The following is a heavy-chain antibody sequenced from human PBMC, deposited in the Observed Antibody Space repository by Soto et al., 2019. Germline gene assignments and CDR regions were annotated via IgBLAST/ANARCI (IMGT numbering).Heavy chain of an antibody. J-gene: IGHJ5*02. CDR3: ARVDERLSESNWFDP. Sequence: QVQLVQSGAEVKKPGASVKVSCKATGYTFTSYGISWVRQAPGQGLEWMGWISAYNGNTNYAQKLQGRVTMTTDTSTSTAYMELRSLRSDDTAVYYCARVDERLSESNWFDPWGQGTLVTVSS. V-gene: IGHV1-18*01. CDR1: GYTFTSYG. D-gene: IGHD3-3*01. CDR2: ISAYNGNT.